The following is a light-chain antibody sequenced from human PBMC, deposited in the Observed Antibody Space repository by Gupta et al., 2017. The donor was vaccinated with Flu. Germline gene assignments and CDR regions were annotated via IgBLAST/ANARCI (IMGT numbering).Light chain of an antibody. Sequence: VTRGQPASISCRSSQGLVYSDGNTYLNWFQQRPGQSPRRLIYLVSHRESGVPDRFSGSGSGTDFTLKINMVEAEDVGFYCCRQGADWPWTFGQGTKVEIK. CDR1: QGLVYSDGNTY. CDR2: LVS. CDR3: RQGADWPWT. J-gene: IGKJ1*01. V-gene: IGKV2-30*01.